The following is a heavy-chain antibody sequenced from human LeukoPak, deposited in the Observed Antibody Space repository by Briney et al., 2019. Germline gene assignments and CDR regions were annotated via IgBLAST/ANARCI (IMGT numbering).Heavy chain of an antibody. Sequence: GRSLRLSCAASGFTFSSYGMHWVRQAPGKGLERVAVISYDGSNKYYADSVKGRFTISRDNSKNTLYLQMDSLRAEDTAVYYCAKDPTHRSAQWLVGSYFDYWGQGSLATVSS. CDR1: GFTFSSYG. J-gene: IGHJ4*02. CDR3: AKDPTHRSAQWLVGSYFDY. D-gene: IGHD6-19*01. CDR2: ISYDGSNK. V-gene: IGHV3-30*18.